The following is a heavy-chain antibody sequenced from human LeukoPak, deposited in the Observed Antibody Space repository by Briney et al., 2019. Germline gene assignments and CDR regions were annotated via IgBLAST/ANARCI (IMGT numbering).Heavy chain of an antibody. CDR1: GFTFSSYG. V-gene: IGHV3-33*01. CDR3: ARVVRGVSLFDY. J-gene: IGHJ4*02. CDR2: IWYDGSNK. D-gene: IGHD3-10*01. Sequence: GGSLRLSCAASGFTFSSYGMHWVRQAPGKGLEWVAVIWYDGSNKYYADSVKGRFTISRDNSKNTLYLQMNSLRAEDTAVYYCARVVRGVSLFDYWGQGTLVTVSS.